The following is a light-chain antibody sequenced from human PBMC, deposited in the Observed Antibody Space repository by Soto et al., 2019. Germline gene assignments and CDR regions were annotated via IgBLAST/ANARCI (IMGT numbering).Light chain of an antibody. CDR3: ASWYESRTRV. CDR2: TNN. Sequence: ALTQPPSAAATPGHRMPIACSGTISKIDTYTVNWYKQLPGTSPKLLFNTNNKRPSGVPDRSSVSMSGASASLPINALHSDHEATYYCASWYESRTRVFRTGSKFT. CDR1: ISKIDTYT. J-gene: IGLJ1*01. V-gene: IGLV1-44*01.